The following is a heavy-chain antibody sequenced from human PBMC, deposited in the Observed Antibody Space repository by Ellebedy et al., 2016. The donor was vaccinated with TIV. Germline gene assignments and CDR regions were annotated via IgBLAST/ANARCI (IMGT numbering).Heavy chain of an antibody. V-gene: IGHV4-59*01. Sequence: GSLRLSXPPSDGPFRSYHWSWIRQSPGKGLEWFGYFHYSGTTNYNPSLKSRLSISVDTSKNQFSLNLSSVTAADTGVYYCARTSTMVRGALDYWGQGTLVTVSS. CDR1: DGPFRSYH. D-gene: IGHD3-10*01. CDR2: FHYSGTT. CDR3: ARTSTMVRGALDY. J-gene: IGHJ4*02.